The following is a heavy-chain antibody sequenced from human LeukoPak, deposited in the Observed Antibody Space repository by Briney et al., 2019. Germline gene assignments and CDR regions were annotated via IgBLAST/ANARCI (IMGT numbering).Heavy chain of an antibody. Sequence: PGRSLRLSCAASGFSFGGYALHWVRQAPGKGLEWVASISWNSGDIVHADSVKGRFTISRDNAKNSLYLQMNSLRAEDTALYFCATRQFCSGGTCYGLSFWGQGTMVTISS. V-gene: IGHV3-9*01. D-gene: IGHD2-15*01. CDR3: ATRQFCSGGTCYGLSF. CDR1: GFSFGGYA. CDR2: ISWNSGDI. J-gene: IGHJ3*01.